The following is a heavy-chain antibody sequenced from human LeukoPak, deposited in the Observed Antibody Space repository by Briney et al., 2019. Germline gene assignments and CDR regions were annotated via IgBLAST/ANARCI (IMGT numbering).Heavy chain of an antibody. CDR3: ARDGGRFSFGFGY. CDR2: VFYSGST. D-gene: IGHD5-18*01. J-gene: IGHJ4*02. Sequence: SETLSLTCTVSGGSISSYYWSWIRQPPGKGLEWIGYVFYSGSTNYNPSLKSRVTISVDTPKNQFTLKLSSVTPADTAMYYCARDGGRFSFGFGYWGQGTLVTVSS. V-gene: IGHV4-59*01. CDR1: GGSISSYY.